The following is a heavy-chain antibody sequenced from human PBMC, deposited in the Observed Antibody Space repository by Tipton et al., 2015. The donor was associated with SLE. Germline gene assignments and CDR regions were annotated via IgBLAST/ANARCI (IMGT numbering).Heavy chain of an antibody. Sequence: SLRLSCAASGFTFSAYGMHWVRQAPGKGLEWVAVIWYDGSNKYYADSVKGRFAISRDNSKNTLYLQMNSLRAEDTAVYYCARVVSYYYGMDVWGQGTTVTVSS. CDR2: IWYDGSNK. V-gene: IGHV3-33*08. J-gene: IGHJ6*02. CDR1: GFTFSAYG. CDR3: ARVVSYYYGMDV. D-gene: IGHD3-22*01.